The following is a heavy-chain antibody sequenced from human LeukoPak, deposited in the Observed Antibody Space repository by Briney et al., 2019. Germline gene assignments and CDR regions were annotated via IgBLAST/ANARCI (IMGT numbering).Heavy chain of an antibody. V-gene: IGHV3-15*01. CDR2: IFSKSHGETT. D-gene: IGHD3-22*01. Sequence: PGGSLRLSCAASGFTFTDAWMSWVRQAPGKGLEWVGCIFSKSHGETTYYAAPVKGRFTISRDDSKDTLYLQMNSPQTEDTGVYYCSSHYDGSGDYWGQGTLSPSPQ. CDR3: SSHYDGSGDY. CDR1: GFTFTDAW. J-gene: IGHJ4*02.